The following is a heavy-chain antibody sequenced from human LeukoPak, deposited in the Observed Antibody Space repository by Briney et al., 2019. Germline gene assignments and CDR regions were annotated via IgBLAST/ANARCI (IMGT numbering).Heavy chain of an antibody. Sequence: SETLSLTCTVSGDSISSGSYYWSWIRQPAGKGLEWIGRIYTSGSTNYNPSLKSRVTISVDTSKNQFSLKLSSVTAADTAVYYCARDPPGDYDSSGSTDKIDYWGQGTLVTVSS. CDR2: IYTSGST. J-gene: IGHJ4*02. V-gene: IGHV4-61*02. D-gene: IGHD3-22*01. CDR1: GDSISSGSYY. CDR3: ARDPPGDYDSSGSTDKIDY.